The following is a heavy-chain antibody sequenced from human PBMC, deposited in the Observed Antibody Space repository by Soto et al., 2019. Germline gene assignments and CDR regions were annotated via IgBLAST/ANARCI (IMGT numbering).Heavy chain of an antibody. CDR2: INPSSGRT. CDR1: GYTFTNYY. V-gene: IGHV1-46*01. CDR3: ARDRDTAPLYEMDV. J-gene: IGHJ6*02. D-gene: IGHD5-18*01. Sequence: ASVKVSCKASGYTFTNYYMHWVRQAPGQGLEWMGLINPSSGRTSYPQKFQGRITMTRDTSTSTVYMELSSLRSEDTAVYYCARDRDTAPLYEMDVWGPGTTVTVSS.